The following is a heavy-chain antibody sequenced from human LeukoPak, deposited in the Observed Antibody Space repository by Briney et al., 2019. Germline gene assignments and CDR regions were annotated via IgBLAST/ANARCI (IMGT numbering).Heavy chain of an antibody. CDR1: GVTFSRYV. Sequence: GGSQRLSCAASGVTFSRYVMSWVRQAPGKGLEWVSAISGTVTNTYYEYSVKGRFTISRDNSKTTLHLQMNSLRGEDTAVYYCAKDFRRLDDYGGYVFDYWGQGSLVTVSS. CDR2: ISGTVTNT. CDR3: AKDFRRLDDYGGYVFDY. J-gene: IGHJ4*02. V-gene: IGHV3-23*01. D-gene: IGHD4-17*01.